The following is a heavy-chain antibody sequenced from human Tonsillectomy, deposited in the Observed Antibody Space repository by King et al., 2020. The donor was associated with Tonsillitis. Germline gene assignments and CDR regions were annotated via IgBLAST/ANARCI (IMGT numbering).Heavy chain of an antibody. CDR3: ARDKVCSGYYCAYGMDV. V-gene: IGHV4-59*01. CDR1: GGSISSYY. D-gene: IGHD3-22*01. Sequence: QLQESGPGLVKPSETLSLTCTVSGGSISSYYWSWIRQPPGKGLEWIGYIYYSGSTNYNPSLKSRVSTSVETAKNQFSLKLSSVTAADTAVYYCARDKVCSGYYCAYGMDVWGQGTTVTVSS. CDR2: IYYSGST. J-gene: IGHJ6*02.